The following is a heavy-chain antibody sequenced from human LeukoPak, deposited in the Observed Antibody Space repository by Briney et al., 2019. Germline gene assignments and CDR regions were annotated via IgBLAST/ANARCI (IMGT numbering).Heavy chain of an antibody. V-gene: IGHV4-34*01. CDR2: INHSGST. D-gene: IGHD6-6*01. J-gene: IGHJ4*02. Sequence: PSETLSLTCAVYGESSSGYYWTWIRQPPGKGLEWIGEINHSGSTNYNPSLKSRVTISVDTSKNQFSLKLSSVTAADTAVYYCARSLLEYSSSSGFDYWGQGTLVTVSS. CDR3: ARSLLEYSSSSGFDY. CDR1: GESSSGYY.